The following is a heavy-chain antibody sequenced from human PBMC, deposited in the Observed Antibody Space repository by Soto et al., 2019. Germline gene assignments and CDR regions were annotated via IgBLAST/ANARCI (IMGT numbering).Heavy chain of an antibody. J-gene: IGHJ5*02. Sequence: ASVKVSCKASGYSFTGSYIQWVRQAPGQGLEWLGWINPRSGGTIYAQKFQDRVTLTRVTSISTAYAEQRRPPSDDTAVYYCARGPLAHCSGGGCLGPWGRGTQGTVAS. CDR1: GYSFTGSY. CDR2: INPRSGGT. V-gene: IGHV1-2*02. CDR3: ARGPLAHCSGGGCLGP. D-gene: IGHD2-15*01.